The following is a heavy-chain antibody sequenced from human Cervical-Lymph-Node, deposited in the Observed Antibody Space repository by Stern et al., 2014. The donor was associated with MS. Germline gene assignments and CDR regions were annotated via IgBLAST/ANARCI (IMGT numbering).Heavy chain of an antibody. CDR1: GYLFTNNA. J-gene: IGHJ4*02. CDR3: ARKRSFYFDS. V-gene: IGHV7-4-1*02. D-gene: IGHD3-3*01. CDR2: INANIGSP. Sequence: VQLVESGSELKKPGASVKISCKASGYLFTNNAINWVRQAPGQGLEWMGWINANIGSPTEAQGFPGRFAFTLDTSVSTAYLEITSLKAEDTAVYYCARKRSFYFDSWGQGTLVTVSS.